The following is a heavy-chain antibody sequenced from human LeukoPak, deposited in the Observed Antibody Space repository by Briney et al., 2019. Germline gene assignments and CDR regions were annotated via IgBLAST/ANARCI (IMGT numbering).Heavy chain of an antibody. V-gene: IGHV3-23*01. CDR2: ISSSGSGGNT. D-gene: IGHD1-26*01. CDR1: GGTLSNYA. J-gene: IGHJ2*01. Sequence: GGSLRLFCVASGGTLSNYAMSWARQAPGEGLEWGSGISSSGSGGNTYYADSVKGRFTISRDSSRNTLFPHMNTLRAEDTAIYYCAKDRTVGASYWYFDLWGRGTLVTVSS. CDR3: AKDRTVGASYWYFDL.